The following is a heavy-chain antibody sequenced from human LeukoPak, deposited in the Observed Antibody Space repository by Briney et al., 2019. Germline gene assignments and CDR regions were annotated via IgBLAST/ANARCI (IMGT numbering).Heavy chain of an antibody. Sequence: GGSLRLSCAASGFTFTKAWMSWVRQAPGKGLEWVSSISSSSSYIYYADSVKGRFTISRDNAKNSLYLQMNSLRAEDTAVYYCARVGLELRYYFDYWGQGTLVTVSS. D-gene: IGHD1-7*01. J-gene: IGHJ4*02. V-gene: IGHV3-21*01. CDR2: ISSSSSYI. CDR3: ARVGLELRYYFDY. CDR1: GFTFTKAW.